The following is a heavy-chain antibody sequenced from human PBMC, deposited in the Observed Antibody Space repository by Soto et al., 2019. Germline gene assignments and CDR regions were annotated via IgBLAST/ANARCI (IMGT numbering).Heavy chain of an antibody. J-gene: IGHJ4*02. Sequence: SETLSLTCTVSGDSISSTHWWTWVRQTPGKGLEWIGEIYHTGSTKYNPSLKNRVTISVDKSNNEFSLNLKSVTAADTAVYYCATLPPRIVVMTLPFPSWGQGTXVTVSS. V-gene: IGHV4-4*02. CDR2: IYHTGST. CDR1: GDSISSTHW. D-gene: IGHD2-21*02. CDR3: ATLPPRIVVMTLPFPS.